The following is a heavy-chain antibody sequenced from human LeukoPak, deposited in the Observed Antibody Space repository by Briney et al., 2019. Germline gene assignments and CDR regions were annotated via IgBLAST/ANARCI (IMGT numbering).Heavy chain of an antibody. V-gene: IGHV1-69*05. CDR3: ARARDSHVVVVAATYFDY. CDR2: IIPIFGTA. J-gene: IGHJ4*02. D-gene: IGHD2-15*01. Sequence: GASVKVSCKASGGTFSSYAISWVRQAPGQGLEWMGGIIPIFGTANYAQKFQGRVTITTDESTSTAYMELSSLRSEDTAVYYCARARDSHVVVVAATYFDYWGPGTLVTVSS. CDR1: GGTFSSYA.